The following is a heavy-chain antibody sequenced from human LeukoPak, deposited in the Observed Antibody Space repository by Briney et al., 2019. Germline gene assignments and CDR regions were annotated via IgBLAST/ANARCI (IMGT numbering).Heavy chain of an antibody. CDR2: INHSGST. Sequence: SETLSLTCTVYGGSFSGNYWTWIRQPPGKGLEWIGEINHSGSTNYNPSLKGRVTISVDTSNNQFSLKLSSVTAADTAVYYCAPLRGYCSGGSCYPSRFDPWGQGTLVTVSS. CDR1: GGSFSGNY. CDR3: APLRGYCSGGSCYPSRFDP. V-gene: IGHV4-34*01. D-gene: IGHD2-15*01. J-gene: IGHJ5*02.